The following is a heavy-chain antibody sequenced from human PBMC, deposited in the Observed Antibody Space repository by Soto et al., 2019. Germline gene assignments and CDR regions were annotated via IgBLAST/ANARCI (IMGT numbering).Heavy chain of an antibody. CDR3: ATGGTANYFDY. CDR2: IIPIFGTA. Sequence: SVKVSCKSSGGTFSSYAISWVRQAPGQGLEWMGGIIPIFGTANYAQKFQGRVTITADKSTSTAYMELSSLRSEDTAVYYCATGGTANYFDYWGQGTLVTVSS. V-gene: IGHV1-69*06. J-gene: IGHJ4*02. CDR1: GGTFSSYA. D-gene: IGHD1-1*01.